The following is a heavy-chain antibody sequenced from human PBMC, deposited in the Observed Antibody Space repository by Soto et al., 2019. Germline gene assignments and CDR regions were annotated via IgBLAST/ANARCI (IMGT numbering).Heavy chain of an antibody. CDR2: IIPIFGTA. CDR1: GGTFSSYA. D-gene: IGHD1-26*01. J-gene: IGHJ6*02. CDR3: ARPLGYYYYYCGMDV. V-gene: IGHV1-69*05. Sequence: QVQLVQSGAEVKKPGSSVKVSCKASGGTFSSYAISWVRQAPGQGLEWMGGIIPIFGTANYAQKFQGRVTVXXDXSXXTAYMELSSLRSEDTAVYYCARPLGYYYYYCGMDVWGQGTTVTVS.